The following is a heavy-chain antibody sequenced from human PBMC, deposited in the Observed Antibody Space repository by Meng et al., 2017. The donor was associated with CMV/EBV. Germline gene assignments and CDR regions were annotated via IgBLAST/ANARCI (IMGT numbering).Heavy chain of an antibody. V-gene: IGHV3-21*01. J-gene: IGHJ4*02. D-gene: IGHD7-27*01. Sequence: EVHLVESGGCLVKPGGSLRLSCAVSQIILSTYDMHWGRQAAGKGLEWVASIGRSGTDIAYSDSVRSRFTISRDIPKNSLYLQMNSLRVEDTAVYYCATDPNWGTLCGQGALVTVSS. CDR1: QIILSTYD. CDR2: IGRSGTDI. CDR3: ATDPNWGTL.